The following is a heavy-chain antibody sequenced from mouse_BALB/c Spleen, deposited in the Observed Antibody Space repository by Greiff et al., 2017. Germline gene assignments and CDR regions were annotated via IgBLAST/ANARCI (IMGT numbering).Heavy chain of an antibody. J-gene: IGHJ3*01. V-gene: IGHV1-9*01. CDR1: GYTFSSYW. CDR3: ARREYYGSSLAY. D-gene: IGHD1-1*01. CDR2: ILPGSGST. Sequence: VKLMESGAELMKPGASVKISCKATGYTFSSYWIEWVKQRPGHGLEWIGEILPGSGSTNYNEKFKGKATFTADTSSNTAYMQLSSLTSEDSAVYYCARREYYGSSLAYWGQGTLVTVSA.